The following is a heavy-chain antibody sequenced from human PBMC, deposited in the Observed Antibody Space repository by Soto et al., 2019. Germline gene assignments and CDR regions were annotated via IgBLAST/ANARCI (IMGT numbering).Heavy chain of an antibody. J-gene: IGHJ5*02. V-gene: IGHV4-4*02. CDR2: IYHSGST. CDR1: GGSTSSSNW. D-gene: IGHD5-12*01. Sequence: SETLSLTCAVSGGSTSSSNWWSWVRQPPGKGLEWIGEIYHSGSTNYNPSLKSRVTISVDKSKNQFSLKLSSVTAADTAVYYCARDSRGYSRYDSNEAWGQGTLVTVSS. CDR3: ARDSRGYSRYDSNEA.